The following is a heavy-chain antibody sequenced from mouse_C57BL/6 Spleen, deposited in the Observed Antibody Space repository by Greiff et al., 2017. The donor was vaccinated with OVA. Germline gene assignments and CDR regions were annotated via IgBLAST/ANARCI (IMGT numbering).Heavy chain of an antibody. CDR1: GFTFSSYA. J-gene: IGHJ1*03. Sequence: EVHLVESGGGLVKPGGSLKLSCAASGFTFSSYAMSWVRQTPEKRLEWVATISDGGSYTYYPDNVKGRFTISRDNAKNNLYLQMSHLKSEDTAMYYGARDRYYGSSYGYFDVWGTGTTVTVSS. CDR3: ARDRYYGSSYGYFDV. V-gene: IGHV5-4*01. D-gene: IGHD1-1*01. CDR2: ISDGGSYT.